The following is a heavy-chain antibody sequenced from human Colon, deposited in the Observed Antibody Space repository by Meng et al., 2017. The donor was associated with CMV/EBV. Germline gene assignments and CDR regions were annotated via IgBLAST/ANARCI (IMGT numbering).Heavy chain of an antibody. V-gene: IGHV2-5*02. CDR1: GFSFITDKAG. D-gene: IGHD5-12*01. J-gene: IGHJ4*02. Sequence: ITLNESAPPLVKPTQTLTLTCTFSGFSFITDKAGVGWIRHPPGKALEWLGFIYWDDDTRYSPSLKTRLTITRDTSKNQVILTMTNMDPADTATYYCVRRSYSGQDDYWGQGALVTVSS. CDR3: VRRSYSGQDDY. CDR2: IYWDDDT.